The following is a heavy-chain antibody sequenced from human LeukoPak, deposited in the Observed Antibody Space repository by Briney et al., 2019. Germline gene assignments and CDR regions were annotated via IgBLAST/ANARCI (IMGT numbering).Heavy chain of an antibody. J-gene: IGHJ4*02. CDR1: GFTFSSYS. CDR3: ARDLRGIRDY. V-gene: IGHV3-21*01. Sequence: KAGGSLRPSCAASGFTFSSYSMNWVRQAPGKGLEWVSSISSSSSYIYYADSVKGRFTITRDNAENTLYLQMDSLRAEDTAVYFCARDLRGIRDYWGQGTLVTVSS. CDR2: ISSSSSYI. D-gene: IGHD2-15*01.